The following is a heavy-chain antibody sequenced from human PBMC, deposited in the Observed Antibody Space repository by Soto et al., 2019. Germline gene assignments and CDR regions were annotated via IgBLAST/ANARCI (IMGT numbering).Heavy chain of an antibody. V-gene: IGHV3-23*01. CDR1: GLTVSSYA. J-gene: IGHJ3*02. CDR3: AKYWEELWVGELSVFDM. Sequence: EVQLLESGGGVVQPGGSLRLSCAASGLTVSSYAMSWVRQAPGKGLEWVSSISGSGGSTFFADSVKGRFTISRDTSKSTLYLQMSSLRADDTAVYYCAKYWEELWVGELSVFDMWGQGTMVTVSS. CDR2: ISGSGGST. D-gene: IGHD3-10*01.